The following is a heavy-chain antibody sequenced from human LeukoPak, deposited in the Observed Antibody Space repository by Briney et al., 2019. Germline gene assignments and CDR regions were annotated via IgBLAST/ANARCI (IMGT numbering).Heavy chain of an antibody. CDR2: IVASSGST. J-gene: IGHJ4*02. D-gene: IGHD1-14*01. V-gene: IGHV3-23*01. CDR3: AKRPARPKPFDC. Sequence: GGSLRLSCAASGFSISNSAMSWVRQAPGKGLEWVSLIVASSGSTFYADSVKGRFTISRDNSKNTLYLQMNSLRAEDTAIYYCAKRPARPKPFDCWGQGTLVTVSS. CDR1: GFSISNSA.